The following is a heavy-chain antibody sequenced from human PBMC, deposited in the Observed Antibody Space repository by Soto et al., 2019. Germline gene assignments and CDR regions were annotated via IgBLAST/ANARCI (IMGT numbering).Heavy chain of an antibody. V-gene: IGHV1-2*04. CDR2: INPNSGGT. CDR3: ARGGLSSGWYGGYYYYGMDV. J-gene: IGHJ6*02. Sequence: GASVKVSCKASGGTFSSYAISWVRQAPGQGLEWMGWINPNSGGTNYAQKFQGWVTMTRDTSISTAYMELSRLRSDDTAVYYCARGGLSSGWYGGYYYYGMDVWSQGTTVTVSS. CDR1: GGTFSSYA. D-gene: IGHD6-19*01.